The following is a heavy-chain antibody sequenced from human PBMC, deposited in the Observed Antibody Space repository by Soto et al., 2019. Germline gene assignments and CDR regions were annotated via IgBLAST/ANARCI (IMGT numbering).Heavy chain of an antibody. CDR3: AKELPRGVVITFDY. CDR2: ISGSGGST. V-gene: IGHV3-23*01. CDR1: GFTLCSYS. D-gene: IGHD3-3*01. Sequence: PGGAPRISFAASGFTLCSYSLSWGRPAPGKGLEWVSAISGSGGSTYYADSVKGRFTISRDNSKNTLYLQMNSLRAEDTAVYYCAKELPRGVVITFDYWGQGTLVTVSS. J-gene: IGHJ4*02.